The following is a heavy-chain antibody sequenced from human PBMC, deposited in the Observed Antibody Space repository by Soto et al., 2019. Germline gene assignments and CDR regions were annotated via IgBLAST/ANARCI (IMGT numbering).Heavy chain of an antibody. D-gene: IGHD2-15*01. CDR3: ARSARYCSGGSCWAFDY. V-gene: IGHV1-3*01. Sequence: ASMTVSCKASGYTFTSYSMHWVQQAPVQMLEWMGWINAGNGNTKYSQKFQGRVTITRDTSASTAYMELSSLRSEDTAVYYCARSARYCSGGSCWAFDYWGQGTLVTVSS. J-gene: IGHJ4*02. CDR2: INAGNGNT. CDR1: GYTFTSYS.